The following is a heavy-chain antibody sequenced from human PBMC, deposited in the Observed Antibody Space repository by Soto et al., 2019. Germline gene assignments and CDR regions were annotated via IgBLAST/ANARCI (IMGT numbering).Heavy chain of an antibody. V-gene: IGHV3-23*01. CDR3: TKSKSGGYFAAFDI. D-gene: IGHD1-26*01. Sequence: PGGSLRLSCVVSGDSFDTFFINWVRQAPWKGLEWVSAVTGSGVTTWYAESFKGRVTISRENSKNTVFLQMNSLTAEDTAVYYCTKSKSGGYFAAFDICGQGTIVTVS. J-gene: IGHJ3*02. CDR1: GDSFDTFF. CDR2: VTGSGVTT.